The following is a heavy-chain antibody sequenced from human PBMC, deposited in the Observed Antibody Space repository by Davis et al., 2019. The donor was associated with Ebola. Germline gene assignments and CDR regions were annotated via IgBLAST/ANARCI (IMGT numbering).Heavy chain of an antibody. CDR3: STTERDIDY. V-gene: IGHV3-73*01. J-gene: IGHJ4*02. CDR1: GFTFSGSA. D-gene: IGHD1-1*01. CDR2: IRSKANSYAT. Sequence: PGGSLRLSCAASGFTFSGSAMHWVRQASGKGLEWVGRIRSKANSYATAYAASVKGRFTISRDDSKNTAYLQMNSLRTEDTAVYYCSTTERDIDYWGQGTLVTVSS.